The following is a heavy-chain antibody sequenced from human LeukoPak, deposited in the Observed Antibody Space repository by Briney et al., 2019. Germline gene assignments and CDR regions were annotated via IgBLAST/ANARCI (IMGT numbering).Heavy chain of an antibody. V-gene: IGHV1-2*02. J-gene: IGHJ6*03. CDR1: GYTFTGVY. D-gene: IGHD2-2*01. Sequence: ASVKVSCKASGYTFTGVYIHWVRQAPGQGIEWMGWINPNSGGTNYAQKFQGRVTMTRDTSISTAYMELSGLKSDDTAVFYCARDNSCSSSSCGNSYMDVWGKGTTVTVSS. CDR3: ARDNSCSSSSCGNSYMDV. CDR2: INPNSGGT.